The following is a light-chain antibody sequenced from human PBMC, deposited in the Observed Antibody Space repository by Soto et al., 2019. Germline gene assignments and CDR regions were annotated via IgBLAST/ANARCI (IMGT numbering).Light chain of an antibody. J-gene: IGLJ3*02. CDR3: SSYTTSSTLV. V-gene: IGLV2-14*01. CDR2: EVT. Sequence: QSALTQPASVSGSPGQSITIPCTGTSSDVGPYNYVSWYQHHPGKAPKLLIYEVTKRPSGVSNRFSGSKSGNTASLTISGLQAEDEADYYCSSYTTSSTLVFGGGTKVTVL. CDR1: SSDVGPYNY.